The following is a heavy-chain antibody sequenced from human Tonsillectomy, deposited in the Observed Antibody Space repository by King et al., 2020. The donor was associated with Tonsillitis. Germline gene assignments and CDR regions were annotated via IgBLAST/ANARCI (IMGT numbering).Heavy chain of an antibody. CDR3: ARDRDILTGYYYYGMDV. D-gene: IGHD3-9*01. Sequence: VQLVESGGGVVQPGRSLRLSCAASGFTFNNYGMHWVRQAPGKGLEWVAIIWYDGSYKFYADSVQGRFTISRDNSKNTLYLQMNSLRAEDTAVYYCARDRDILTGYYYYGMDVWGHGTTVTVSS. V-gene: IGHV3-33*01. CDR1: GFTFNNYG. J-gene: IGHJ6*02. CDR2: IWYDGSYK.